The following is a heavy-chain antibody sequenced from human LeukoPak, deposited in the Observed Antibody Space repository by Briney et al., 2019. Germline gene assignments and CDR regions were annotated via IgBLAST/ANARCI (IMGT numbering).Heavy chain of an antibody. CDR3: ARGGSSSWKHFDY. V-gene: IGHV1-2*04. Sequence: ASVKVSCKASGYTFTGYYMHWVRQAPGQGLEWMGWISPNSGGTNYAQKFQGWVTMTRDTSISTAYMELSRLRSDDTAVYYCARGGSSSWKHFDYWGQGTLVTVSS. CDR2: ISPNSGGT. CDR1: GYTFTGYY. D-gene: IGHD6-13*01. J-gene: IGHJ4*02.